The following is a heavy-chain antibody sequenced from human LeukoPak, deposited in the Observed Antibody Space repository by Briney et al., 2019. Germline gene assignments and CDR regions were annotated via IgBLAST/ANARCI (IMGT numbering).Heavy chain of an antibody. Sequence: PSETLSLTCTVSGGFISGSSYYWGWIRQPPGKGLEWIGSIYYSGSTYYNPSLKSRVTISVDTSKNQFSLKLSSVTAADTAVYYCAREEQLDAFDIWGQGTMVTVSS. CDR2: IYYSGST. V-gene: IGHV4-39*07. CDR3: AREEQLDAFDI. CDR1: GGFISGSSYY. D-gene: IGHD6-13*01. J-gene: IGHJ3*02.